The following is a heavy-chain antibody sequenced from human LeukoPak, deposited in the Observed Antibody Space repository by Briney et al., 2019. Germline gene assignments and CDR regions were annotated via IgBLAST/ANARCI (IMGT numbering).Heavy chain of an antibody. V-gene: IGHV5-51*01. CDR2: IDPRDSDT. Sequence: GESLKISCQGSGYTFTNYWIAWVRQMPGKGLEWMGLIDPRDSDTRYSPSFQGQVTISADKSISTAFLQWSSLRASDTAMYYCATDGGDLGGLDSWGQGTLVTVSS. J-gene: IGHJ5*01. D-gene: IGHD2-21*02. CDR1: GYTFTNYW. CDR3: ATDGGDLGGLDS.